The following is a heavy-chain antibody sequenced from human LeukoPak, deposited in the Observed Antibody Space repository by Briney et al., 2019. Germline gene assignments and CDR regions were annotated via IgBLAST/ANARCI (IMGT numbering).Heavy chain of an antibody. CDR3: AKAGFLGLRPFDY. V-gene: IGHV3-23*01. CDR1: GFTFSSYA. J-gene: IGHJ4*02. D-gene: IGHD2-15*01. Sequence: GGSLRLSCAASGFTFSSYAMSWVRQAPGKGLEWVSAISGSGGSTYYADSVTGRFTISRDNSKNTLYLQMNSLRAEDTAVYYFAKAGFLGLRPFDYWGQGTLVTVSS. CDR2: ISGSGGST.